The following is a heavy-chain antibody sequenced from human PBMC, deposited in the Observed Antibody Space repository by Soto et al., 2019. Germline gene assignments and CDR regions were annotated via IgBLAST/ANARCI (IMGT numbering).Heavy chain of an antibody. J-gene: IGHJ6*02. CDR2: IHPSGGGS. Sequence: ASVKVSCKSSGYPFNTYYLHWVRQAPGQGLEWMGMIHPSGGGSTYAQKLLGRVTMTTDSSTSTVYMELTSLRSDDTAVYYCAREGFRGSSGWDYYYYYGMDVWGQGTTVTVSS. D-gene: IGHD6-19*01. V-gene: IGHV1-46*02. CDR3: AREGFRGSSGWDYYYYYGMDV. CDR1: GYPFNTYY.